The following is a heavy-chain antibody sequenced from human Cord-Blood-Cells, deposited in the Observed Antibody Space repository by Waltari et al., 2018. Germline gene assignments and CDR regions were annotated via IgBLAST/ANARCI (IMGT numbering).Heavy chain of an antibody. D-gene: IGHD2-15*01. Sequence: QVQLQESGPGLVKPSETLSLTCAVPGYSISSGYYWGWIRQPPGKGLEWIGSIYHSGSTYYNPSLKSRVTISVDTSKNQFSLKLSSVTAADTAVYYCARVVSSSFDYWGQGTLVTVSS. CDR3: ARVVSSSFDY. CDR1: GYSISSGYY. CDR2: IYHSGST. V-gene: IGHV4-38-2*01. J-gene: IGHJ4*02.